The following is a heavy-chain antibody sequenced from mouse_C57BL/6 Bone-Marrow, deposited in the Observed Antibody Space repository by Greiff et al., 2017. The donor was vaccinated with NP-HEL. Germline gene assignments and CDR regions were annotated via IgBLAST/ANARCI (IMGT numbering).Heavy chain of an antibody. CDR3: AREGKITTVVAPDWYFDG. D-gene: IGHD1-1*01. J-gene: IGHJ1*03. Sequence: QVQLQQPGAELVKPGASVKMSCKASGYTFTSYWITWVKQRPGQGLEWIGDIYPGSGSTNYNEKFKSKATLTVDTSSSTAYMQLSSLTSEDSAVYYCAREGKITTVVAPDWYFDGWGTGTTVTVSS. CDR1: GYTFTSYW. V-gene: IGHV1-55*01. CDR2: IYPGSGST.